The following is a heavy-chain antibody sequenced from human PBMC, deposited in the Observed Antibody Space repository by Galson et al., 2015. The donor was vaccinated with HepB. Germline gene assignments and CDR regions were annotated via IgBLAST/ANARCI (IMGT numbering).Heavy chain of an antibody. CDR2: IIPNFGTA. D-gene: IGHD5-12*01. Sequence: SVKVSCKASGGTFSNCAINWVRQAPGLGLEWMGGIIPNFGTAIYAQKFQGSVTITADKSTSTAYMELSSLRSEDTAVYYCATAGGRYRGYELSYYYYYSMDVWGQGTTVTVSS. CDR3: ATAGGRYRGYELSYYYYYSMDV. J-gene: IGHJ6*02. CDR1: GGTFSNCA. V-gene: IGHV1-69*06.